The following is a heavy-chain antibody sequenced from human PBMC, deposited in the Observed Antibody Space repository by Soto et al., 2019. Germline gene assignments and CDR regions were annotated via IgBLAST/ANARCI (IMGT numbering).Heavy chain of an antibody. Sequence: AGGSLRLSCAASGFTFSGSAMHWVRQASGKGLEWVGRIRSKANSYATAYAASVKGRFTISRDDSKNTAYLQMNSLRAEDTAVYYCASCSNKYIYWGQGTLVTVSS. CDR1: GFTFSGSA. CDR2: IRSKANSYAT. D-gene: IGHD4-4*01. J-gene: IGHJ4*02. CDR3: ASCSNKYIY. V-gene: IGHV3-73*01.